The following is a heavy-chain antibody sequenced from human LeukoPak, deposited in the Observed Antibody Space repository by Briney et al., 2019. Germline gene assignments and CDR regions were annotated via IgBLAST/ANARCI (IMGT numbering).Heavy chain of an antibody. V-gene: IGHV3-53*01. D-gene: IGHD2-21*02. CDR2: IYRGGST. CDR3: ACENNCRGDCDSGIEV. J-gene: IGHJ6*04. CDR1: GFTVSTNY. Sequence: GGSLRLSCAASGFTVSTNYMSSVRQPPGNGLELDSVIYRGGSTYYAASVKGRFTIPRDTSKNTLYLQMNSLRPEDTLLFYCACENNCRGDCDSGIEVWGKGITVSV.